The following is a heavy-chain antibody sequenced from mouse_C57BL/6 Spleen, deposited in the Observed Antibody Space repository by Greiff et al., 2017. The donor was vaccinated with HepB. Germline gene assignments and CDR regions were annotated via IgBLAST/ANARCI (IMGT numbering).Heavy chain of an antibody. Sequence: EVKLMESGGDLVKPGGSLKLSCAASGFTFSSYGMSWVRQTPDKRLEWVATISSGGSYTYYPDSVKGRFPISRDNAKNTLYLQMSSLKSEDTAMYYCASRTGTDAMDYWGQGTSVTVSS. J-gene: IGHJ4*01. CDR3: ASRTGTDAMDY. CDR1: GFTFSSYG. CDR2: ISSGGSYT. D-gene: IGHD4-1*01. V-gene: IGHV5-6*02.